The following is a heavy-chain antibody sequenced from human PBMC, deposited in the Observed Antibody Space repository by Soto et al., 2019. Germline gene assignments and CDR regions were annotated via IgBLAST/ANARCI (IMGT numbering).Heavy chain of an antibody. V-gene: IGHV1-46*01. J-gene: IGHJ4*02. Sequence: ASVKVSCKASGYTFTSYYMHWVRQAPGQGLEWMGIINPSGGSTSYAQKFQGRVTMTRDTSTSTVYMELSSLRSEDTAVYYCARHIGYCSGGSCYSRPPGYWGQGTLVTVSS. CDR2: INPSGGST. CDR1: GYTFTSYY. CDR3: ARHIGYCSGGSCYSRPPGY. D-gene: IGHD2-15*01.